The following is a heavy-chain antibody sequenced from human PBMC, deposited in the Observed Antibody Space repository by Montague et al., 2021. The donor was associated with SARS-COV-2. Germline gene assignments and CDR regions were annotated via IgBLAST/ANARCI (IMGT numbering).Heavy chain of an antibody. J-gene: IGHJ6*02. Sequence: SETLSLTCSVSGGSFSTYYWTWIRQTPVQGLEWNGHVSHTGSNNYNPTLQSRVSMFVDSSKSQSSLEHSSVTAADTATYYCAGFRLWNHLYGIDVWGQGTPVTV. CDR3: AGFRLWNHLYGIDV. CDR2: VSHTGSN. D-gene: IGHD3-16*01. CDR1: GGSFSTYY. V-gene: IGHV4-4*07.